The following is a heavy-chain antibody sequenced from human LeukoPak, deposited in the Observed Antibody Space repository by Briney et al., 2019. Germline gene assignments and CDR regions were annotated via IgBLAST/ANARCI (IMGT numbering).Heavy chain of an antibody. CDR3: ARERIAVAGYNWFDP. V-gene: IGHV3-30-3*01. CDR1: GFTFSSYA. Sequence: PGGSLRLSCAASGFTFSSYAMHWVRQAPGKGLEWVAVISYDGSNKYYADSVEGRFTISRDNSKNTLYLQMNSLRAEDTAVYYCARERIAVAGYNWFDPWGQGTLVTVSS. J-gene: IGHJ5*02. CDR2: ISYDGSNK. D-gene: IGHD6-19*01.